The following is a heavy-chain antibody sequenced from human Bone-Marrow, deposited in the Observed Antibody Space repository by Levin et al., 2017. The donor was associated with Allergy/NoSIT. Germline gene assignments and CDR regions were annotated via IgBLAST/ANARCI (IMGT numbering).Heavy chain of an antibody. CDR1: GFTVSSNY. D-gene: IGHD6-6*01. J-gene: IGHJ1*01. Sequence: PGGSLRLSCAASGFTVSSNYMSWVRQAPGKGLEWVSVIYSCGSTYYADSVKGRFTISRDNSKNTLYLQMNSLRAEDTAVYYCVVELCESFPSTVAARPNPTAEYFQHWGQGTLVTVSS. V-gene: IGHV3-66*03. CDR2: IYSCGST. CDR3: VVELCESFPSTVAARPNPTAEYFQH.